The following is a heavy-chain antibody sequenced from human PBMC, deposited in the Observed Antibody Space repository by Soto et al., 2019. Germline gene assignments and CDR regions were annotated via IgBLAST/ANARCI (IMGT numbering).Heavy chain of an antibody. D-gene: IGHD3-3*01. V-gene: IGHV4-30-4*08. Sequence: TLSLTCPVSGDSITSGDNYWSWIRKPPGKGLEWIGYIYHSGHTYYTPSLKSRLTISVDTSKNNLSLKLTHVTAADTAVYFCASTYWSGWGRRLFDSWEQGALVTVYS. J-gene: IGHJ4*02. CDR2: IYHSGHT. CDR3: ASTYWSGWGRRLFDS. CDR1: GDSITSGDNY.